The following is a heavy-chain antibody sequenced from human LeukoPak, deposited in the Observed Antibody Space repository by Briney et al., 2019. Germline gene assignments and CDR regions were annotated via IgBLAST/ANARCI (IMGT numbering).Heavy chain of an antibody. Sequence: ASVKVSCKASGGTFSSYATSWVRQAPGQGLEWMGGIIPIFGTANYAQKFQGRVTITADESTSTAYMELSSLRSEDTAVYYCARDRGDDSSGYYFPSYYFDYWGQGTLVTVSS. CDR2: IIPIFGTA. CDR1: GGTFSSYA. V-gene: IGHV1-69*13. J-gene: IGHJ4*02. D-gene: IGHD3-22*01. CDR3: ARDRGDDSSGYYFPSYYFDY.